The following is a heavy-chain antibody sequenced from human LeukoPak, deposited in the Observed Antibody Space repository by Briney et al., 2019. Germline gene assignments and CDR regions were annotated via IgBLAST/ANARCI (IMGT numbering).Heavy chain of an antibody. D-gene: IGHD1-7*01. CDR1: GSTFINYW. V-gene: IGHV5-51*01. CDR3: ASRHNGNSYYDY. J-gene: IGHJ4*02. CDR2: IYPGDSDT. Sequence: GESLKISCKGSGSTFINYWIAWVRQMPGKGLECMAIIYPGDSDTRYSPSFQGQVAISVDKSITTTYVQWDSLQASHTAMYYCASRHNGNSYYDYWGQGTLVTVSS.